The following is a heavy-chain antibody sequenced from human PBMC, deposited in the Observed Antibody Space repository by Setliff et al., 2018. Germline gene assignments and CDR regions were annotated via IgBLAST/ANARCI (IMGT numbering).Heavy chain of an antibody. CDR2: VYHSGSS. D-gene: IGHD3-16*01. Sequence: SETLSLTCTASGYPISRGFYWGWIRQSPGKGLEWIGSVYHSGSSYQNPSLRSRIAVSVDTSKNQFSLRLNSVTVADTAVYFCARAAARAEYSDTSAYLPFDFWGLGTLVTVSS. V-gene: IGHV4-38-2*02. CDR1: GYPISRGFY. J-gene: IGHJ4*02. CDR3: ARAAARAEYSDTSAYLPFDF.